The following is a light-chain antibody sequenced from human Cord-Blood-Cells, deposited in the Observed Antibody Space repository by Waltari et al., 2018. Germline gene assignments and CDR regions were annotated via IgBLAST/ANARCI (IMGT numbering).Light chain of an antibody. CDR2: DAS. V-gene: IGKV1-13*02. J-gene: IGKJ2*01. Sequence: AIQLPQSPSSLSASVGDRVTITCRASQGISSALAWNQQKPGKAPKLLIYDASSLESGVPSRFSGSGSGTDFTLTISSLQPEDFATYYCQQFNSYPYTFGQGTKLEIK. CDR1: QGISSA. CDR3: QQFNSYPYT.